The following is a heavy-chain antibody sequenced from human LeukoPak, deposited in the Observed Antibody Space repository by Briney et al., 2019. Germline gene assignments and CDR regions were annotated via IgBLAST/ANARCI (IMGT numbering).Heavy chain of an antibody. CDR1: GFTFSSYA. CDR3: ARGQSYCGADCYSD. CDR2: ISGSGGST. D-gene: IGHD2-21*02. V-gene: IGHV3-23*01. J-gene: IGHJ4*02. Sequence: PGGSLRLSCAASGFTFSSYAMSWVRQAPGKGLEWVSAISGSGGSTYYADSVKGRFTISRDNSKNTLYLQVNSLRADDTAIYYCARGQSYCGADCYSDWGQGTLVTVSS.